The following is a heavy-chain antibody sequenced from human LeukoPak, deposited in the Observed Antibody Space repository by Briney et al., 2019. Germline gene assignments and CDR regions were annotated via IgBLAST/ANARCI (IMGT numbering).Heavy chain of an antibody. J-gene: IGHJ4*02. V-gene: IGHV3-7*01. CDR1: GFTFSTYW. CDR2: IRKDGSDK. Sequence: YPGGSLRLSCAASGFTFSTYWMSWVRQAPGKGLEWVANIRKDGSDKYYVDSVRGRFTISRDNAKNSLYLQMDSLRAEDTAVYYCASEYCGSASCAKLGYWGQGTLVTVSS. D-gene: IGHD2-2*01. CDR3: ASEYCGSASCAKLGY.